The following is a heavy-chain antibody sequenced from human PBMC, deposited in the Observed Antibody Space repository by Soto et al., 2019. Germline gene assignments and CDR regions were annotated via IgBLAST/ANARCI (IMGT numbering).Heavy chain of an antibody. D-gene: IGHD5-18*01. CDR2: IIPIFGTA. V-gene: IGHV1-69*12. Sequence: QVQLVQSGAEVKKPGSSVKVSCKASGGTFSSYAISWVRQAPGQGLEWMGGIIPIFGTANYAQKFQGRVTITADGSTSTAYMELSSLRSEDTAVYYCARDLLGGYSYGVDPFDYWGQGTLVTVSS. J-gene: IGHJ4*02. CDR3: ARDLLGGYSYGVDPFDY. CDR1: GGTFSSYA.